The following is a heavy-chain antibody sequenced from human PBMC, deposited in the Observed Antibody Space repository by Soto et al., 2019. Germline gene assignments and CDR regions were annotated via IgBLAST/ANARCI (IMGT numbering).Heavy chain of an antibody. CDR2: IYYSGST. Sequence: QVQLQESGPGLVKPSQTLSLTCTVSGGSISSGAYYWSWIRQHPGKGLEWIGYIYYSGSTYYNPSPKCRFTRPVDTSKNQFSLKLSSVPPADTAVYYSARSSVARYYDYWGQGTLVTVSS. V-gene: IGHV4-31*03. J-gene: IGHJ4*02. CDR1: GGSISSGAYY. D-gene: IGHD2-15*01. CDR3: ARSSVARYYDY.